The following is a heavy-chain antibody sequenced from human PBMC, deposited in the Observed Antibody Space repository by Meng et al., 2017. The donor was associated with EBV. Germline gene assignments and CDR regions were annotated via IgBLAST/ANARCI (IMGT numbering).Heavy chain of an antibody. D-gene: IGHD2-15*01. CDR1: GYTFTSYD. V-gene: IGHV1-8*01. Sequence: QVQPVQAGAEVKKPGASVKVSCKASGYTFTSYDINWVRQATGQGLEWMGWMNPNSGNTGYAQKFQGRVTMTRNTSISTAYMELSSLRSEDTAVYYCARGRGVYCSGGSCYPGWFDPWGQGTLVTVSS. CDR2: MNPNSGNT. J-gene: IGHJ5*02. CDR3: ARGRGVYCSGGSCYPGWFDP.